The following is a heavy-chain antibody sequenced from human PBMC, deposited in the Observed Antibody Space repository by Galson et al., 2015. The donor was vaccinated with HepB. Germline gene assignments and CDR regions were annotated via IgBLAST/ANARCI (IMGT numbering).Heavy chain of an antibody. CDR2: IYPGDSDT. D-gene: IGHD1-26*01. V-gene: IGHV5-51*01. J-gene: IGHJ4*02. CDR3: AKMSVGCFDY. Sequence: QSGAEVKKPGESLKISCKGSGYIFSNYWIVWVRQMPGKGLEFMGIIYPGDSDTKYSPSFQGQVTISADKSTSTAYLQWNSLKASDTAMYYCAKMSVGCFDYWGQGTLVTVAS. CDR1: GYIFSNYW.